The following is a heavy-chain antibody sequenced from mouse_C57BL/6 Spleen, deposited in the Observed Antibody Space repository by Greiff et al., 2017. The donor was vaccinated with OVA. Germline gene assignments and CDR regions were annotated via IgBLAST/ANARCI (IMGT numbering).Heavy chain of an antibody. V-gene: IGHV1-78*01. CDR3: ARRDYYGSRPFDY. CDR2: IYPRDGST. D-gene: IGHD1-1*01. J-gene: IGHJ2*01. Sequence: VQLQQSDAELVKPGASVKISCKVSGYTFTDHTIHWMKQRPEQGLEWIGYIYPRDGSTKYNEKFKGKATLTADKSSSTAYMQLNSLTSEYSAVYFCARRDYYGSRPFDYWGQGTTLTVSS. CDR1: GYTFTDHT.